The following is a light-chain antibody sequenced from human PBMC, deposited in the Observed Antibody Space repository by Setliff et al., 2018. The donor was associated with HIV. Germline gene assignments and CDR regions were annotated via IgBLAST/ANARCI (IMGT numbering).Light chain of an antibody. CDR3: CSYAGSPYV. V-gene: IGLV2-11*01. CDR1: SSDVGGYNY. J-gene: IGLJ1*01. Sequence: QSALTQPRSVSGSLGQSVTISCTGTSSDVGGYNYVSWYQQHPGKDPKLMIHDVSKRPSGVPDRFSASKSGNTASLTISGLQAEDEADYYCCSYAGSPYVFGTGTKVTV. CDR2: DVS.